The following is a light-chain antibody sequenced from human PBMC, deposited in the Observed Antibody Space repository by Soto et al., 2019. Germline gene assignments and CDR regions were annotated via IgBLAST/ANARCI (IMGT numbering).Light chain of an antibody. CDR1: QSINNY. CDR3: QQSYSTPRT. J-gene: IGKJ1*01. V-gene: IGKV1-39*01. Sequence: DIQMTRSPSSLSASVGDVVTITCRASQSINNYLSWYQQKPGKAPNLLIYAASSLQSGVPSRFSGSVSGTDFTLTISSLQPEDFAPYYCQQSYSTPRTFGQGTKVDIK. CDR2: AAS.